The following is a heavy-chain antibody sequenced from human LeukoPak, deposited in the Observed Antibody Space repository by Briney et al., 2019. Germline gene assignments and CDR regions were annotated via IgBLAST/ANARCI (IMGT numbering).Heavy chain of an antibody. J-gene: IGHJ4*02. CDR2: ITHSGTT. Sequence: SETLSLTCAVYGGSFSGYYWSWIRQPPGKGLEWIGEITHSGTTNYNPSLKSRVTTSIDTSKNQFSLKVSSVTAADTAVYYCAKSPGPDVVAQAATAGFDYWAQGILVTVSS. V-gene: IGHV4-34*01. CDR1: GGSFSGYY. D-gene: IGHD2-15*01. CDR3: AKSPGPDVVAQAATAGFDY.